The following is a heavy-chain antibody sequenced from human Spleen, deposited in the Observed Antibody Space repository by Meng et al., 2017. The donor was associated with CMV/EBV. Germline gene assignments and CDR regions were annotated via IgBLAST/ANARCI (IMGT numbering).Heavy chain of an antibody. D-gene: IGHD3-3*01. CDR1: GDTFINNA. V-gene: IGHV1-69*05. CDR2: IIPDVGTP. Sequence: SVKVSCKASGDTFINNAISWVRQAPGQRPEWMGGIIPDVGTPDYAENFQGRVTMTTDESTSTAYMEMSSLRSDDTALYYCAKDIGTYDFWSHSHYGMDVWGQGTTVTVSS. J-gene: IGHJ6*02. CDR3: AKDIGTYDFWSHSHYGMDV.